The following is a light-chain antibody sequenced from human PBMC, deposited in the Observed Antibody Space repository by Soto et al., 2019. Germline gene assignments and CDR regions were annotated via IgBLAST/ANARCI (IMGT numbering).Light chain of an antibody. CDR1: SSDVGGYNY. Sequence: QSALTQPASVSGSPGQSITISCTGTSSDVGGYNYVSWYQQHPGTAPKLVIYDVSARPSGVSNRFSGSKSGNTAYLTISGLQAEDEADYYCSSYTSSSTLDVLFGGGTQLTVL. J-gene: IGLJ3*02. CDR2: DVS. V-gene: IGLV2-14*03. CDR3: SSYTSSSTLDVL.